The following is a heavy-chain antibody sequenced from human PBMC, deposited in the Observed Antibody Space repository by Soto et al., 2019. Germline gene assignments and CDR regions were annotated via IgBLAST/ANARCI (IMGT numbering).Heavy chain of an antibody. CDR2: ISAYNGNT. V-gene: IGHV1-18*01. CDR1: GYTFTSYG. J-gene: IGHJ6*04. Sequence: ASVKVSCKASGYTFTSYGISWVRQAPGQGLEWMGWISAYNGNTNYAQKLQGRVTMTTDTSTSTAYMELRSLRSDDTAVYYCARVDWVGGSSGSYGMDVWGKGTTVTVAS. CDR3: ARVDWVGGSSGSYGMDV. D-gene: IGHD6-19*01.